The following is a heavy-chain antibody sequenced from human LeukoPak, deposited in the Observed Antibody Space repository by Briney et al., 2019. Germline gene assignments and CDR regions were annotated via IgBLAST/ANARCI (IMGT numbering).Heavy chain of an antibody. CDR3: AREGGLYYDFWSGYFDP. V-gene: IGHV4-4*07. CDR2: IYTSGST. Sequence: KPSETLSLTCTVSGGSISSYYWSWIRQPAGKGLEWIGRIYTSGSTNYNPSLKSRVTMSVDTSKNQFSLKLSSVTAADTAVYYCAREGGLYYDFWSGYFDPWGQKTLLSVSS. J-gene: IGHJ5*02. D-gene: IGHD3-3*01. CDR1: GGSISSYY.